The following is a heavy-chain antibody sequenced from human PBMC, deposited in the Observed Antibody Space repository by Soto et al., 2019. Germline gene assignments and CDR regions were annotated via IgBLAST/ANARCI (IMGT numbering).Heavy chain of an antibody. D-gene: IGHD6-6*01. CDR3: AKEYSSSFGNYYGMDV. J-gene: IGHJ6*02. V-gene: IGHV4-31*03. CDR2: IYYSGST. CDR1: GGSISSGGYY. Sequence: SETLSLTCTVSGGSISSGGYYWSWIRQHPGKGLEWIGYIYYSGSTYYNPSLKSRVTISVDTSKNQFSLKLSSVTAADTAVYYCAKEYSSSFGNYYGMDVWGQGTTVTVSS.